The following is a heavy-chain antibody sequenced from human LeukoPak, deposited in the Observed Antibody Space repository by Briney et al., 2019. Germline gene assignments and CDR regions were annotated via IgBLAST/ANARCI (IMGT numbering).Heavy chain of an antibody. J-gene: IGHJ1*01. CDR1: GFTFSSYA. CDR2: ISGSGGST. Sequence: GGSLRLSCAASGFTFSSYAMSWVRQAPGKGLEWVSAISGSGGSTYYADSVKGRFTISRDNSKNTLYLQMNSLRAEDTAVYYCAKEALKLEVVPAAMQYFQHWGQGTLVTVSS. D-gene: IGHD2-2*01. V-gene: IGHV3-23*01. CDR3: AKEALKLEVVPAAMQYFQH.